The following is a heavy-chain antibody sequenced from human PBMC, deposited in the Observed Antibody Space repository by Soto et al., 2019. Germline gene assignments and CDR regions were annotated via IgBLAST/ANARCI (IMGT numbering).Heavy chain of an antibody. V-gene: IGHV3-21*01. CDR1: GFTFSGYS. J-gene: IGHJ4*02. D-gene: IGHD2-15*01. CDR2: ISSSSYI. CDR3: ARVPDQVVAATSY. Sequence: GGSLRLSCAASGFTFSGYSMNWVRQAPGKGLEWVSSISSSSYIYYADSVKGRFTISRDNAKNSLYLQMNSLRAEDTAVYYCARVPDQVVAATSYWGQGTLVTVSS.